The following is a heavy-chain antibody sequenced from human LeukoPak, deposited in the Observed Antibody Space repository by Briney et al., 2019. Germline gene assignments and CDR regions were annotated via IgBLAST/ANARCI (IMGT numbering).Heavy chain of an antibody. CDR2: ISSDGSRV. CDR3: ARGGIAAAGGVDYYYYMDV. V-gene: IGHV3-74*01. D-gene: IGHD6-13*01. Sequence: GGSLRLSCAASGFTFSDYWMHWVRQAPGKGLVWVSRISSDGSRVTYADSVKGRFTISRDNAKNTLYLQMNSLRAEDTAVYYCARGGIAAAGGVDYYYYMDVWGKGTTVTVSS. J-gene: IGHJ6*03. CDR1: GFTFSDYW.